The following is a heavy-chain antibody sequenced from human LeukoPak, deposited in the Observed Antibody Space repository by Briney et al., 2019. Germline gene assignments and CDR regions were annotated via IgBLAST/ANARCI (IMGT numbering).Heavy chain of an antibody. Sequence: LRLSCAASGFTFSSYAMSWVRQAPGKDLEWIGFIHDGGSTSYNSSLKSRVAISVDRSKNQFSLTLSSVTAADTAIYYCARDSPKRYSGSYFDYWGQGTLVTVSS. CDR3: ARDSPKRYSGSYFDY. J-gene: IGHJ4*02. D-gene: IGHD1-26*01. CDR2: IHDGGST. CDR1: GFTFSSYA. V-gene: IGHV4-30-2*01.